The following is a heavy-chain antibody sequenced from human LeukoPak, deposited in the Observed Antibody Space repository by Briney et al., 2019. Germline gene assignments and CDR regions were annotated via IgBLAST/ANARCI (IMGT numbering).Heavy chain of an antibody. V-gene: IGHV4-30-4*07. J-gene: IGHJ4*02. D-gene: IGHD5-12*01. CDR3: ARDQSGATTFDY. CDR2: IYYSGST. Sequence: SETLSLTCAVSGGSISSGGYSWSWIRQPPGKGLEWIGYIYYSGSTYYNPSLKSRVTISVDTSKNQFSLRLSSVTAADTAMYYCARDQSGATTFDYWGQGTLVTVSS. CDR1: GGSISSGGYS.